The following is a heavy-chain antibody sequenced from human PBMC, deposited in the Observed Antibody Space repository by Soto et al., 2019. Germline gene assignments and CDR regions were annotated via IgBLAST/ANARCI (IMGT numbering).Heavy chain of an antibody. V-gene: IGHV3-48*02. CDR2: ISSSSSTI. CDR3: ARDRTNDDFWSGYEDLTGGAYYYYGMDV. Sequence: GGSLRLSCAASGFTFSSYSMNWVRQAPGKGLEWVSYISSSSSTIYYADSVKGRFTIYRDNAKNSLYLQMNSLRDENTALYYWARDRTNDDFWSGYEDLTGGAYYYYGMDVWGQGTTVTVSS. D-gene: IGHD3-3*01. J-gene: IGHJ6*02. CDR1: GFTFSSYS.